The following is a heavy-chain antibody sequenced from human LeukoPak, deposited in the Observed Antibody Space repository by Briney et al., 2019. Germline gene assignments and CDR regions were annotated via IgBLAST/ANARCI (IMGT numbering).Heavy chain of an antibody. J-gene: IGHJ5*02. Sequence: GESLKISRKGSGYSFTSYWIGWVRQMPGKGLEWMAIIYPGDSDTRYSPSFQGQVTISADKSISTAYLQWSSLKASDTAMYYCARRRLDNWFDPWGQGTLVTVSS. CDR2: IYPGDSDT. CDR3: ARRRLDNWFDP. CDR1: GYSFTSYW. V-gene: IGHV5-51*01.